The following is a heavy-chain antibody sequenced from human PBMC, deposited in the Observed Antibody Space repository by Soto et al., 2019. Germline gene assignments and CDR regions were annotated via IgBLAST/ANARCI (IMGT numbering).Heavy chain of an antibody. V-gene: IGHV4-59*01. Sequence: SETLSLTCTVSGGSISSYYWSWIRQPPGKGLKWIGYFHYSGSTNYNPSLKSRVTISVDTSKNQFSLKLSSVTAADTAVYYCARESAAGTFDYWGQGTLVTVSS. D-gene: IGHD6-13*01. J-gene: IGHJ4*02. CDR1: GGSISSYY. CDR3: ARESAAGTFDY. CDR2: FHYSGST.